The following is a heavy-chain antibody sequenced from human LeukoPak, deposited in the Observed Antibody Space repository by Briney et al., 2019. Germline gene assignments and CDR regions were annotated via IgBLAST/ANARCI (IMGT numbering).Heavy chain of an antibody. CDR2: ISGSGGST. CDR1: GFTFSSYA. Sequence: PGGSLRLSCAASGFTFSSYAMGWVRQAPGKGLEWVSAISGSGGSTYYADSVKGRFTISRDNSKNTLYLQMNSLRAEDTAVYYCAKDRQITIFGVVIIGFDYWGQGTLVTVSS. V-gene: IGHV3-23*01. CDR3: AKDRQITIFGVVIIGFDY. J-gene: IGHJ4*02. D-gene: IGHD3-3*01.